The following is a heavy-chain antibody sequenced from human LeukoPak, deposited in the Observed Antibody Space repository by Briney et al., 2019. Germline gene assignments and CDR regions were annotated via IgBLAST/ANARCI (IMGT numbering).Heavy chain of an antibody. J-gene: IGHJ6*02. CDR2: IYPGDSDT. CDR1: GYSFTSYW. V-gene: IGHV5-51*01. CDR3: ARQVDYGDGGPYGMDV. Sequence: GESLKISCKGSGYSFTSYWIGWVRQMPGKGLEWMGIIYPGDSDTRYSPSFQGQVTISADKSISTAYLQWSSLKASDTAMYYCARQVDYGDGGPYGMDVWGQGTTVTVSS. D-gene: IGHD4-17*01.